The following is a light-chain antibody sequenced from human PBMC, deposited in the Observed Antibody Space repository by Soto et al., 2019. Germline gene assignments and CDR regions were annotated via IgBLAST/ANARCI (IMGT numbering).Light chain of an antibody. CDR1: QTINNW. V-gene: IGKV1-5*03. Sequence: DVQMTQSPSTLSASLGDRVTITCRASQTINNWLAWYQQKPGKAPKLLIHRASILESGVPSRFSGSGSGTEFTLTISGLQPDDLATYYCQQDNSHWLSFGGGTKVEIK. CDR2: RAS. CDR3: QQDNSHWLS. J-gene: IGKJ4*01.